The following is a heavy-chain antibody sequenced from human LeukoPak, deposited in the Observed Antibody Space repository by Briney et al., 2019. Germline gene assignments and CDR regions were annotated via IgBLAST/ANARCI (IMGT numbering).Heavy chain of an antibody. Sequence: ASVKVSCKASGYTFTSYYMHWVRQATGQGLEWMGWMNPNSGNTGYAQKFQGRVTMTWNTSISTAYMELSSLRSEDTAMYYCARGLGVAVAGQRNYYFDYWGQGTLVTVSS. V-gene: IGHV1-8*02. J-gene: IGHJ4*02. D-gene: IGHD6-19*01. CDR1: GYTFTSYY. CDR2: MNPNSGNT. CDR3: ARGLGVAVAGQRNYYFDY.